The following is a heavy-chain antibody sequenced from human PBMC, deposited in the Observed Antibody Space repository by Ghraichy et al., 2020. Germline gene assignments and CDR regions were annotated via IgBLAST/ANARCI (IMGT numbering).Heavy chain of an antibody. CDR2: IYSGGST. CDR1: GFTVSSNY. J-gene: IGHJ6*02. CDR3: ARDSDSSSSSYYGMDV. Sequence: GGSLRLSCAASGFTVSSNYMSWVRQAPGKGLEWVSVIYSGGSTYYADSVKGRFTISRDNSKNTLYLQMNSLRAEDTAVYYCARDSDSSSSSYYGMDVWGQGTTVTVSS. V-gene: IGHV3-53*01. D-gene: IGHD6-6*01.